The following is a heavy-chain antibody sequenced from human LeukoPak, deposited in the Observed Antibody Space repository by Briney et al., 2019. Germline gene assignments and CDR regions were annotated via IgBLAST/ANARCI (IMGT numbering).Heavy chain of an antibody. Sequence: PGRSLRLSCAASGFTFSSYAMHWVRQAPGKGLEWVAVISYDGSNKYYADSVKGRFTISRDNSKNTLYLQMTSLGAEDTAIYYCANPWGSGWYFDLWGRGTLITVSS. V-gene: IGHV3-30-3*01. CDR3: ANPWGSGWYFDL. CDR2: ISYDGSNK. D-gene: IGHD7-27*01. CDR1: GFTFSSYA. J-gene: IGHJ2*01.